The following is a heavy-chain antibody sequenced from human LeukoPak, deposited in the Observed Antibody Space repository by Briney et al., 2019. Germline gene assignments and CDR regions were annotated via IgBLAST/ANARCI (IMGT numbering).Heavy chain of an antibody. Sequence: SETLSLTCTVSGGSISSYYWSWIRQPPGKGLEWIGYIYYSGSTNYNPSLKSRVTISVDTSKNQFSLKLSSVTAADTAVYYCARGRLVVTTFYHYYYMDVWGKGTTVTVSS. D-gene: IGHD3-22*01. J-gene: IGHJ6*03. CDR2: IYYSGST. CDR1: GGSISSYY. V-gene: IGHV4-59*01. CDR3: ARGRLVVTTFYHYYYMDV.